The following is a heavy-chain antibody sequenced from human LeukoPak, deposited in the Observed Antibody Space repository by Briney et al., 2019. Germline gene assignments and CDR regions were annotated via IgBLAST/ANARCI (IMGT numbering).Heavy chain of an antibody. CDR3: ARERNLAAAGYLFES. V-gene: IGHV4-4*07. CDR1: GGSISGNY. CDR2: IYSSGTT. J-gene: IGHJ4*02. D-gene: IGHD6-13*01. Sequence: SETLSLTCTVSGGSISGNYWTWIRQPAGKGLEWIGRIYSSGTTNNNPSLKSRVSLSVDTSKNQLSLNLSFLTAADTAVYFCARERNLAAAGYLFESWGQGTLVAVSS.